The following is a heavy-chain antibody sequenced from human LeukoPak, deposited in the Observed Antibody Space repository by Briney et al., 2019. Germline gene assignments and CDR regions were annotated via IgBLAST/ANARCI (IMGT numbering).Heavy chain of an antibody. J-gene: IGHJ4*02. V-gene: IGHV4-59*01. Sequence: NTSETLSLTCSVSGASIKTYYWSWIRQPPGKGLEWIGWIYYTGSTDSNPSLKSRVTISVDMSKNQFSLRLTSVTATDTAVYYCARGRDGYSDWGQGTLVTVSS. CDR3: ARGRDGYSD. D-gene: IGHD5-24*01. CDR2: IYYTGST. CDR1: GASIKTYY.